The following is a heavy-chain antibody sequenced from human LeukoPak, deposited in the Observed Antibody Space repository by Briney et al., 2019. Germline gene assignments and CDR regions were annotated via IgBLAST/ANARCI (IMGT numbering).Heavy chain of an antibody. Sequence: GGSLRLSCAASGFTFSSYWMHWVRQAPGKGLEWVAVISYDGSNKYYADSVKGRFTISRDNSKNTLYLQMNSLRAEDTAVYYCARAPYADVWGQGTTVTVSS. CDR2: ISYDGSNK. CDR1: GFTFSSYW. CDR3: ARAPYADV. J-gene: IGHJ6*02. V-gene: IGHV3-30-3*01.